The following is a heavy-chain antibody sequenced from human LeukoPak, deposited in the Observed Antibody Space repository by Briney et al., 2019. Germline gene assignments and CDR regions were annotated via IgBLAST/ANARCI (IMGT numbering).Heavy chain of an antibody. Sequence: GGSLRLSCTASGFTFGDYAMSWFRQAPGKGLEWVGFIRSKAYGGTTEYAASVKGRFTISRDDSKSLAYLQMNSLKTEDTAIYFCTRDDYGDLWGQGTPVTVSS. CDR2: IRSKAYGGTT. CDR3: TRDDYGDL. J-gene: IGHJ5*02. CDR1: GFTFGDYA. D-gene: IGHD4-17*01. V-gene: IGHV3-49*03.